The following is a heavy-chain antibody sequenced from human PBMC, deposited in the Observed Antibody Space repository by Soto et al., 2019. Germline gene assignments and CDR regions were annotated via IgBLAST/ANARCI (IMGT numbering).Heavy chain of an antibody. Sequence: EVHLLESGGGLVQPGGSLRLSCAASGFTFSNYAMNWVRQAPGKGLEWVSTISKSGDSTYYADSVKGRFTISRDNSKNTLYLQMNSLRAEDTAVYYCAKVEYYDFWSGYYYYYGLDAWGQGTTVTVSS. CDR1: GFTFSNYA. CDR3: AKVEYYDFWSGYYYYYGLDA. V-gene: IGHV3-23*01. D-gene: IGHD3-3*01. CDR2: ISKSGDST. J-gene: IGHJ6*02.